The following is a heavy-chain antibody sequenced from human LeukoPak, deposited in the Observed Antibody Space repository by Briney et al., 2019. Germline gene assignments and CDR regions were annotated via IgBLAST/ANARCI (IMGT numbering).Heavy chain of an antibody. Sequence: PSGTLSLTCTVSGGSISSSSYYWSWIRQPAGKGLEWIGRIYTSGSTTYNPSLKSRVTISVDTSKNQFSLILSSVTATDTALYYCARGVTAAGHFDYWGQGTLVTVSS. D-gene: IGHD6-13*01. V-gene: IGHV4-61*02. CDR1: GGSISSSSYY. CDR2: IYTSGST. J-gene: IGHJ4*02. CDR3: ARGVTAAGHFDY.